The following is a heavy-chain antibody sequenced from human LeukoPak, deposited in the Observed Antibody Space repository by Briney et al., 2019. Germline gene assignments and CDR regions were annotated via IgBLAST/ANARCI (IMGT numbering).Heavy chain of an antibody. CDR2: ITGNAGST. CDR1: GFTFSTYA. D-gene: IGHD3-22*01. J-gene: IGHJ5*02. CDR3: AKEGYDSSGYYHWFDP. Sequence: GGFLRLSCAASGFTFSTYAMSWVRQAPGKGLEWVSAITGNAGSTYYADSVKGRFTISRDNSKNTLYLQMNSLRAEDTAVYYCAKEGYDSSGYYHWFDPWGQGTLVTVSS. V-gene: IGHV3-23*01.